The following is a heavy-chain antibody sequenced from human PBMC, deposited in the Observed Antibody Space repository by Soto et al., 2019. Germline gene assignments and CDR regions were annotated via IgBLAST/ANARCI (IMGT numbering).Heavy chain of an antibody. Sequence: QVQLVQSGAEVKKPGSSVKVSCKASGGTFSSYTISWVRRAPGQGLEWMGRIIPILGIANYAQKFQGRVTITADKSTSTAYMELSSLRSEDTAVYYCARGKMATIVFFDYWGQGTLVTVSS. J-gene: IGHJ4*02. V-gene: IGHV1-69*02. CDR2: IIPILGIA. CDR3: ARGKMATIVFFDY. CDR1: GGTFSSYT. D-gene: IGHD5-12*01.